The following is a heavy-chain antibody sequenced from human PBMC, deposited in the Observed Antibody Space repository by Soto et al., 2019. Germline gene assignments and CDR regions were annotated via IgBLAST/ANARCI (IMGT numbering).Heavy chain of an antibody. CDR1: GFTFVSCA. D-gene: IGHD3-22*01. CDR3: AKDLGHYDSSGYSDAFDI. Sequence: WGSLRLSCAASGFTFVSCAMSCGRHSALKWREWVSAISGSGGSTYYADSVKGRFTISRDNSKNTLYLQMNSLRAEDTAVYYCAKDLGHYDSSGYSDAFDIWGQGTMVTVSS. J-gene: IGHJ3*02. V-gene: IGHV3-23*01. CDR2: ISGSGGST.